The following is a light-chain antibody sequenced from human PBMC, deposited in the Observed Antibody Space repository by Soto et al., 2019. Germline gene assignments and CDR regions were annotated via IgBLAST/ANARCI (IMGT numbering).Light chain of an antibody. Sequence: IQMTPSPSSLSAFVGDSVTITCRASLTISSYLNWYQQKSGKAPKLLISAASSLESGVPPRFSGSGSGTDFTLTITSLQPEDFATYYCQQSHSIPWTFGQGTNVDI. J-gene: IGKJ1*01. CDR3: QQSHSIPWT. CDR1: LTISSY. V-gene: IGKV1-39*01. CDR2: AAS.